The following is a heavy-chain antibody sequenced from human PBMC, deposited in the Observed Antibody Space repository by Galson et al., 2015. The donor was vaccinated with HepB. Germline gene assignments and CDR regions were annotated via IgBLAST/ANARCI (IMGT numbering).Heavy chain of an antibody. CDR1: GFTFSSYG. D-gene: IGHD4-17*01. CDR3: AREFTTVTERYYYYGMDV. Sequence: SLRLSCAASGFTFSSYGMHWVRQAPGKGLEWVAVIWYDGSNKYYADSVKGRFTNSRDNSKNTLYLQMNSLRAEDTAVYYCAREFTTVTERYYYYGMDVWGQGTTVTVSS. V-gene: IGHV3-33*08. CDR2: IWYDGSNK. J-gene: IGHJ6*02.